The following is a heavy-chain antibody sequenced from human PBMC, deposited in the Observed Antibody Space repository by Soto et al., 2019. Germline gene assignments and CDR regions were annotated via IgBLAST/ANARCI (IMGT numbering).Heavy chain of an antibody. V-gene: IGHV3-23*01. J-gene: IGHJ4*02. D-gene: IGHD6-19*01. CDR1: GFTFSSYA. CDR2: ISGSGGST. Sequence: GGSVRLSCAASGFTFSSYAMSWVRQAPGKGLEWVSAISGSGGSTYYADSVKGRFTISRDNSKNTLYLQMNSLRAEDTVVYYYAKVGSGWYLALDYWGQGTLVTVSS. CDR3: AKVGSGWYLALDY.